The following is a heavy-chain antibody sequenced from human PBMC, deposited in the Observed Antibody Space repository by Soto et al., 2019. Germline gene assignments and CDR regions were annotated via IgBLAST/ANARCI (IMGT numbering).Heavy chain of an antibody. CDR1: GLTFGNYA. CDR3: AVTPNCGRDCSAASYWYFDI. CDR2: ISGDSGRT. D-gene: IGHD2-21*02. J-gene: IGHJ2*01. Sequence: EVQLLESGGGLVQPGGSVRLSCAASGLTFGNYAMSWVRQAPGKGLEWVSAISGDSGRTYYADSVKGRFTISRDNSKNTLELQMNTLRAEDTAVYYCAVTPNCGRDCSAASYWYFDIWGRGTLVTVSS. V-gene: IGHV3-23*01.